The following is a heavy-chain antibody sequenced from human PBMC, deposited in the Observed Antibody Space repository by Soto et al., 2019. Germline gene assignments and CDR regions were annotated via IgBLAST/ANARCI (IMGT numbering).Heavy chain of an antibody. Sequence: ASVKVSCKASGYTFTSYGISWVRQAPGQGLEWMGWISAYNGNTNYAQKLQGRVTMTTDTSTSTAYMELRSLRSDDTAVYYCARDPYYYDSSGQSYGMDVWGQGTTVTVSS. V-gene: IGHV1-18*01. D-gene: IGHD3-22*01. CDR3: ARDPYYYDSSGQSYGMDV. CDR1: GYTFTSYG. CDR2: ISAYNGNT. J-gene: IGHJ6*02.